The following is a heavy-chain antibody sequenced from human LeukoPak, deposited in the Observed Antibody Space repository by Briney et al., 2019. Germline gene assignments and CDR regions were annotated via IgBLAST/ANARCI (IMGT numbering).Heavy chain of an antibody. CDR3: AKAITMIRSCLWH. CDR1: GFTFSTYA. J-gene: IGHJ4*02. CDR2: ISGSGGST. Sequence: PGGSLRLSCAASGFTFSTYAMSWVRQAPGKGLEWVSAISGSGGSTYYADSVKGRFTISRDNSKNTLYLQMNSLRAEDTAVYYCAKAITMIRSCLWHWGQGTLVTVSS. V-gene: IGHV3-23*01. D-gene: IGHD3-22*01.